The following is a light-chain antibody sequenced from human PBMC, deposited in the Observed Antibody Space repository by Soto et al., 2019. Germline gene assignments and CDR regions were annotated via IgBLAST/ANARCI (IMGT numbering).Light chain of an antibody. Sequence: NFMLTQPRSVSESPGKTITISCTGSSGSIASNFVQWYQQRPGSAPINLIYEDSHRPAGVPDRFSGSIDSSSNSASLTISGLKIEDEADYYCQSYDSSNHAVFGGGTKLTVL. J-gene: IGLJ2*01. CDR1: SGSIASNF. CDR3: QSYDSSNHAV. V-gene: IGLV6-57*02. CDR2: EDS.